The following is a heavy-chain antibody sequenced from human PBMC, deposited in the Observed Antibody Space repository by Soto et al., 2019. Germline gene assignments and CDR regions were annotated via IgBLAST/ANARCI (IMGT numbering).Heavy chain of an antibody. V-gene: IGHV3-74*01. CDR2: INPVGSRT. Sequence: EVQLVESGGDLVQPGGSLRLSCAASGFTFTSYWMHWVRQSPGKGLVWVSRINPVGSRTSYADSVKGRFTISRDNAKNTLYLQMNSLGADDTAVYYCARVAVTTYYFDYWGHGTLVTVSS. CDR1: GFTFTSYW. J-gene: IGHJ4*01. D-gene: IGHD4-17*01. CDR3: ARVAVTTYYFDY.